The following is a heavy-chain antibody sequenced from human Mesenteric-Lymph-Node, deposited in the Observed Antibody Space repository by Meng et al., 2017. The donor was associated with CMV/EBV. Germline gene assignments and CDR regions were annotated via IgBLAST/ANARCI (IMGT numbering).Heavy chain of an antibody. V-gene: IGHV3-23*01. Sequence: GESLKISCAASGFAFSSYAMTWVRQAPGKGLEWVSGISGTGESTFYADSVNGRFTISRDNSKNTLYLQMNSLRADDTAVYYCVKDPSSGVNCWGQGTLVTVSS. CDR3: VKDPSSGVNC. D-gene: IGHD6-25*01. CDR1: GFAFSSYA. CDR2: ISGTGEST. J-gene: IGHJ4*02.